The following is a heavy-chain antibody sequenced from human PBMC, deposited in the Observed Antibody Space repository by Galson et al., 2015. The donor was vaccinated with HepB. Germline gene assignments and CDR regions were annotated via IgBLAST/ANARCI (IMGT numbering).Heavy chain of an antibody. V-gene: IGHV1-46*01. Sequence: SVKVSCKASGYTFTSYYMHWVRQAPGQGLEWMGIINPSGGSTSYAQKFQGRVTMTRDTSTSTVYMELSSLRSGDTAVYYCARAPSYYHTAMDSLWGGCRYGMDVWGQGTTVTVSS. D-gene: IGHD5-18*01. J-gene: IGHJ6*02. CDR1: GYTFTSYY. CDR3: ARAPSYYHTAMDSLWGGCRYGMDV. CDR2: INPSGGST.